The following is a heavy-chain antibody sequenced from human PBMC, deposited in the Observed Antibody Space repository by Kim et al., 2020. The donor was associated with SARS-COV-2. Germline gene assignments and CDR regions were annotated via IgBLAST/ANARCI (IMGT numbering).Heavy chain of an antibody. CDR1: GYTFTGYY. J-gene: IGHJ6*02. CDR3: ARDLRLERVWFGELLWPSYYYYYGMDV. Sequence: ASVKVSCKASGYTFTGYYIHWVRQAPGQGLEWMGWINPNSGGTNYAQKFQGWVTMTRDTSISTAYMELSRLRSDDTAVYYCARDLRLERVWFGELLWPSYYYYYGMDVWGQGTTVTVSS. CDR2: INPNSGGT. D-gene: IGHD3-10*01. V-gene: IGHV1-2*04.